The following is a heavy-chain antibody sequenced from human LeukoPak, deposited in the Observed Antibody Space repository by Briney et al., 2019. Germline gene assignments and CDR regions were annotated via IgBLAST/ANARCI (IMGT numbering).Heavy chain of an antibody. J-gene: IGHJ4*02. CDR2: ISNDGSRK. CDR1: GFTFSSYA. Sequence: PGGSLRLSCAASGFTFSSYAMHWVRQAPGKGLEWVAIISNDGSRKYYAHSVEGRFTISRDNSKNTLYLQMDSLRAEDTAVYYCARDRAWNYFDYWGQGTLVTDSS. V-gene: IGHV3-30*04. CDR3: ARDRAWNYFDY. D-gene: IGHD3-3*01.